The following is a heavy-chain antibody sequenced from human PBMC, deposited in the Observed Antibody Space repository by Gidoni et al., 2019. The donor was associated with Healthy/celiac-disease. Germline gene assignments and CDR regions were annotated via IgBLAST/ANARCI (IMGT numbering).Heavy chain of an antibody. Sequence: EVQLVESGGGLVQPGGSLRLSCAASGFTFSSYWMSWVCQAPGKGLEWVANIKQDGSEKYYVDSVKGRFTISRDNAKNSLYLQMNSLRAEDTAVYYCARDDGGYCTNGVCYAFYYYYGMDVWGQGTTVTVSS. CDR3: ARDDGGYCTNGVCYAFYYYYGMDV. CDR1: GFTFSSYW. D-gene: IGHD2-8*01. J-gene: IGHJ6*02. CDR2: IKQDGSEK. V-gene: IGHV3-7*01.